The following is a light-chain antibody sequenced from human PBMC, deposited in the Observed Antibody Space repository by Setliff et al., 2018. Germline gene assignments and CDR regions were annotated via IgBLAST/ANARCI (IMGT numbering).Light chain of an antibody. V-gene: IGLV1-44*01. J-gene: IGLJ1*01. Sequence: QSALTPPPSASGTPGQRITISCSGGTSNIGSNPVNWYQQLPGTAPKLLIYSNNQRPSGVPDRFSGSKSGTSASLAVSGLQSEDEADFYCEAWDDSLNGYVFGSGTKVTV. CDR1: TSNIGSNP. CDR2: SNN. CDR3: EAWDDSLNGYV.